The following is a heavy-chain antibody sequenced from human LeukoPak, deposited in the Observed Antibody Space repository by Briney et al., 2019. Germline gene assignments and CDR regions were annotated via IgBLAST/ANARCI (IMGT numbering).Heavy chain of an antibody. CDR3: ARYSSSWGDPGYYYMDV. Sequence: SETLTLTCTVSGGSISSHYWSWIRQPPGKGPEWIGYIYYSGSTNYNPSLKSRVTISVDTSKNQFSLKLSSVTAADTAVYYCARYSSSWGDPGYYYMDVWGKGTTVTVSS. J-gene: IGHJ6*03. V-gene: IGHV4-59*11. CDR1: GGSISSHY. CDR2: IYYSGST. D-gene: IGHD6-13*01.